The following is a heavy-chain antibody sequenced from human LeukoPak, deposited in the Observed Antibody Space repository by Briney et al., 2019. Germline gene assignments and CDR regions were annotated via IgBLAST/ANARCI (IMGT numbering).Heavy chain of an antibody. CDR2: INTNTGNP. CDR1: GYTFTIYA. V-gene: IGHV7-4-1*02. CDR3: AREESNYDSSGYRCDWFDP. J-gene: IGHJ5*02. Sequence: GASVKVSCKASGYTFTIYAMNWVRQAPGQGLEWMGWINTNTGNPTYAQGFTGRFVFSLDTSVSTAYLQISSLKAEDTAVYYCAREESNYDSSGYRCDWFDPWGQGTLVTVSS. D-gene: IGHD3-22*01.